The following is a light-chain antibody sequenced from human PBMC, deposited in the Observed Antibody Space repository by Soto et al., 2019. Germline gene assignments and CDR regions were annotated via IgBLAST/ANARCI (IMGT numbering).Light chain of an antibody. V-gene: IGKV1-5*03. CDR3: QLYNLKSLS. CDR1: QNISSW. CDR2: QAS. J-gene: IGKJ4*01. Sequence: DIQMTQSPSTLSASIGDRVTITCRASQNISSWLSWYQQKPGKAPNLLIYQASILESGVPSRFSGSGSGTEFSLTISSLQPDDFATFYCQLYNLKSLSCGGGTKVEIQ.